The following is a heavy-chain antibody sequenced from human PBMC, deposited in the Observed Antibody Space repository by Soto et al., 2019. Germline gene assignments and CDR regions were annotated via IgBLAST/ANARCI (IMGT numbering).Heavy chain of an antibody. Sequence: QVQLVQSGAEVKKPGASVKVSCKASGYTFTSYDINWVRQATGQGLEWMGWMNPNSGNTGYAQKFQGRVTMTRNTSISTAYMELSSLRSEDTAVYYCARGSTDYGGNSFYSYYGMDVWGQGTTVTVSS. J-gene: IGHJ6*02. CDR3: ARGSTDYGGNSFYSYYGMDV. V-gene: IGHV1-8*01. D-gene: IGHD4-17*01. CDR1: GYTFTSYD. CDR2: MNPNSGNT.